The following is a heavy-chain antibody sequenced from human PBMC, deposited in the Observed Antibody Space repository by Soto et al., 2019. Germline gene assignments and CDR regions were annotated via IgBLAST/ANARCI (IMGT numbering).Heavy chain of an antibody. D-gene: IGHD5-18*01. CDR2: INHSGST. Sequence: SETLSLTCAVYGGSFSGYYWSWIRQPPGKGLEWIGEINHSGSTNYNPSLKSRVTISVDTSKNQFSLKLSSVTAADTAVYYCARVTRRGYSYGYTPYNWFDPWGQGTLVTVS. CDR1: GGSFSGYY. J-gene: IGHJ5*02. CDR3: ARVTRRGYSYGYTPYNWFDP. V-gene: IGHV4-34*01.